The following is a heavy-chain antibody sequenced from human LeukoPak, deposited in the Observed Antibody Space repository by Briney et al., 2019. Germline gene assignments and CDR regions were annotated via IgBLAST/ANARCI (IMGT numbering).Heavy chain of an antibody. CDR2: IYPGDSDT. CDR3: ARYGYYYDSSGYYTLFDY. Sequence: GESLKISCKVSGHRVYNYWIGWVRQMPGKGLEWMGIIYPGDSDTRYSPSFQGQVTISADKSISTAYLQSSSLKASDTAMYYCARYGYYYDSSGYYTLFDYWGQGTLVTVSS. V-gene: IGHV5-51*01. D-gene: IGHD3-22*01. CDR1: GHRVYNYW. J-gene: IGHJ4*02.